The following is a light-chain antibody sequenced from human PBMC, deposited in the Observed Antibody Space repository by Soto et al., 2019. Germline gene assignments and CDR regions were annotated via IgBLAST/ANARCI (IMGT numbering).Light chain of an antibody. Sequence: EIVLTQSPGTLSLSPGERATLSCRASQSVSSSYLAWYQQKPGQAPRLLIYGASSRATGIPDRCSGSGAGAGFTLIISRLEPEDFAVYYCQQCGRSPRTFGQGTKVEIK. CDR3: QQCGRSPRT. CDR2: GAS. V-gene: IGKV3-20*01. CDR1: QSVSSSY. J-gene: IGKJ1*01.